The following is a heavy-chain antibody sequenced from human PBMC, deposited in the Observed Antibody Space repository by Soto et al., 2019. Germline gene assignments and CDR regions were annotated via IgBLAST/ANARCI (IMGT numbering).Heavy chain of an antibody. D-gene: IGHD1-26*01. CDR1: GFTFNCST. CDR3: TYTGSPRGHLKYYYGMDV. CDR2: IRMEGHYYAT. V-gene: IGHV3-73*01. J-gene: IGHJ6*02. Sequence: GGSLRLSCAASGFTFNCSTMHWVRQASGNGLEWVGRIRMEGHYYATAYAASVKGRFTISRDDSENMAYLQMYSLKTEDTAVYYCTYTGSPRGHLKYYYGMDVWGQGTTVTVSS.